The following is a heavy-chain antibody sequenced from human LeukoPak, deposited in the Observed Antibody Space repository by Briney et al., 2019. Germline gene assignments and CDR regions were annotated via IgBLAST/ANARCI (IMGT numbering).Heavy chain of an antibody. J-gene: IGHJ4*02. CDR1: GYTFTTYA. CDR2: INPNSGGT. D-gene: IGHD5-18*01. Sequence: ASVKVSCKASGYTFTTYALTWVRQAPGQGLEWMGWINPNSGGTNYAQKFQGRVTMTRDTSISTAYMELSRLRSDDTAVYYCARGGDTAMDPFDYWGQGTLVTVSS. CDR3: ARGGDTAMDPFDY. V-gene: IGHV1-2*02.